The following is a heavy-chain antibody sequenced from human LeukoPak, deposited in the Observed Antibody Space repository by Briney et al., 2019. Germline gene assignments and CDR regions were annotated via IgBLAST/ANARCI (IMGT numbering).Heavy chain of an antibody. Sequence: PSETLSLTCSVSGDSISSNYWSWMRQPPGKGLEWIGYIYYSGSTNYNPSLKSRVTISVDTSKNQFSLNLSSMTAADTAVYYCARLLAGCPGGRCRAHFDYWGQGTLVTVSS. J-gene: IGHJ4*02. V-gene: IGHV4-59*01. CDR3: ARLLAGCPGGRCRAHFDY. CDR2: IYYSGST. CDR1: GDSISSNY. D-gene: IGHD2-15*01.